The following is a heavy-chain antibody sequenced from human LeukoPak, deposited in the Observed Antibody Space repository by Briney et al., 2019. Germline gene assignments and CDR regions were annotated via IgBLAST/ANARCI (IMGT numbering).Heavy chain of an antibody. CDR1: GGSINNYY. V-gene: IGHV4-59*01. J-gene: IGHJ6*03. D-gene: IGHD4-17*01. CDR3: ARTPKTVKNYYYMDV. CDR2: ISYSGST. Sequence: SETLSLTCTVSGGSINNYYWTWIRQPPGKGLEWLGYISYSGSTSYIPSLKSRVTISVDTSKNQFSLKVSSVTAADTAVYYCARTPKTVKNYYYMDVWGKGTTVTISS.